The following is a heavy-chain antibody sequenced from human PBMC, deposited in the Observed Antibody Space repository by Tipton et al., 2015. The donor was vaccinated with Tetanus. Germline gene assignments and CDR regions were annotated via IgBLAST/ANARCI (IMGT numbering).Heavy chain of an antibody. CDR3: ARAVYSGSYFLYCFDY. Sequence: TLSLTCTVSGGSVSSGSYYWSWIRQLPGKGLEWIGYIYYSGSTNYNPSLKSRVTISVDTSKNQFSLKLSSVTAADTAVYYCARAVYSGSYFLYCFDYWGQGTLVTVSS. D-gene: IGHD1-26*01. V-gene: IGHV4-61*01. CDR2: IYYSGST. J-gene: IGHJ4*02. CDR1: GGSVSSGSYY.